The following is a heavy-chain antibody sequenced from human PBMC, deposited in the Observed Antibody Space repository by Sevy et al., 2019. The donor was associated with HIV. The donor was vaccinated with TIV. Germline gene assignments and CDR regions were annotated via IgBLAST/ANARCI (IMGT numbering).Heavy chain of an antibody. CDR3: ARDPSIAVAPYYFDY. CDR2: ISAYNGDT. Sequence: ASVKVSCKASGYTFTNYGINWVRQAPGQGLEWVGWISAYNGDTSSAQNLQGRVTMTTDTSTGTAYMELRSLRSDDTAVYYCARDPSIAVAPYYFDYWGQGTLVTVSS. CDR1: GYTFTNYG. J-gene: IGHJ4*02. V-gene: IGHV1-18*01. D-gene: IGHD6-19*01.